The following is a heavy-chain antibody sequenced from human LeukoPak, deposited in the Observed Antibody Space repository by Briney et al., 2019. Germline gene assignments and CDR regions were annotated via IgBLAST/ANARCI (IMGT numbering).Heavy chain of an antibody. J-gene: IGHJ5*02. Sequence: GSLRLSCAASGFTFSSYSMNWVRQAPGKGLEWVSSISSSSSYIYYADSVKGRFTISRDNAKNSLYLQMNSLRAEDTAVYYCARELAVAGEDNWFDPWGQGTLVTVSS. CDR3: ARELAVAGEDNWFDP. CDR2: ISSSSSYI. CDR1: GFTFSSYS. D-gene: IGHD6-19*01. V-gene: IGHV3-21*01.